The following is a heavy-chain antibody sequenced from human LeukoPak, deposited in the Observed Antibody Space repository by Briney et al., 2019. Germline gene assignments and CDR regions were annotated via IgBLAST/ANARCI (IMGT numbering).Heavy chain of an antibody. CDR2: IIPIFGTA. D-gene: IGHD6-19*01. CDR3: ATDGADEYSSGWYYY. J-gene: IGHJ4*02. V-gene: IGHV1-69*05. Sequence: ASVKVSCKASGGTFSSYGISWVRQAPGQGLEWMGGIIPIFGTANYAQKFQGRVTITTDESTSTAYMELSRLRSEDTAVYYSATDGADEYSSGWYYYWGQGTLVTVSS. CDR1: GGTFSSYG.